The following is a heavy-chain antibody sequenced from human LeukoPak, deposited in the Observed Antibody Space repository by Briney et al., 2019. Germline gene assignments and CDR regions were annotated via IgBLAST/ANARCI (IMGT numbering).Heavy chain of an antibody. V-gene: IGHV1-2*02. D-gene: IGHD1-26*01. J-gene: IGHJ4*02. CDR2: INPNSRCT. CDR1: GYTFTGYY. Sequence: GSSVKVSCKASGYTFTGYYMHWVRPAPGQGLEWMGWINPNSRCTNYAQKFQGRVTMTRDTSISTAYMELSRLRSDDTAVYYCARGWALSGSYYRGNPNYWGQGTLVTVSS. CDR3: ARGWALSGSYYRGNPNY.